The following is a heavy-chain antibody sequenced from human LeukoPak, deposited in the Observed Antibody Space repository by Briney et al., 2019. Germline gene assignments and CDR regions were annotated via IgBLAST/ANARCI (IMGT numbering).Heavy chain of an antibody. CDR1: GGSISSYY. Sequence: SETLSLTCTISGGSISSYYWSWIRQPPGKGLEWIGYIYYSGSTNYNPSLKSRVTISVDTSKNQFSLKLSSVTAADTAVYYCARVSPLHNWFDPWGQGTLVTVSS. CDR3: ARVSPLHNWFDP. D-gene: IGHD1-26*01. V-gene: IGHV4-59*12. J-gene: IGHJ5*02. CDR2: IYYSGST.